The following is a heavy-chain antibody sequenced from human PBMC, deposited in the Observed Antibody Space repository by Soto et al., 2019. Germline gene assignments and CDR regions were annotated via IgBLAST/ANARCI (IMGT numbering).Heavy chain of an antibody. J-gene: IGHJ4*02. CDR1: GFTFSSYG. D-gene: IGHD2-15*01. CDR3: ARDSNTGPVVAATRGFDY. V-gene: IGHV3-33*01. CDR2: IWYDGSNK. Sequence: GVSLRLSCAASGFTFSSYGMHWVRQAPGKGLEWVAVIWYDGSNKYYADSVKGRFTISRDNSKNTLYLQMNSLRAEDTAVYYCARDSNTGPVVAATRGFDYWGQGTLVTVSS.